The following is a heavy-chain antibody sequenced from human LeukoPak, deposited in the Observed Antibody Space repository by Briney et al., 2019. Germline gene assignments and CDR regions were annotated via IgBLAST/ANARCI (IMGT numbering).Heavy chain of an antibody. CDR3: ARRIIETRQHYMDV. J-gene: IGHJ6*03. CDR2: IYYSGST. V-gene: IGHV4-39*01. CDR1: GGSISSSSYY. D-gene: IGHD1-7*01. Sequence: PSETLSLTCTVSGGSISSSSYYWGWIRQPPGKGLKWIGSIYYSGSTYYNPSLKSRVTISVDTSKNQFSLKLSSATAADTAVYYCARRIIETRQHYMDVWGKGTTVTVSS.